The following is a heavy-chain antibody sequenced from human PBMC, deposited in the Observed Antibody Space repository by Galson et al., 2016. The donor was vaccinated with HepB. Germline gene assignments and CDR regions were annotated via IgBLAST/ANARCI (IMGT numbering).Heavy chain of an antibody. CDR3: ATAIPGYGGFPS. Sequence: SETLSLTCTVSGGSISRYYWSWIRQPPGKGLEWIGDKSYTGVTYYSPSLKGRVSISVYTSNNQLSLRLTSVTAADTAVYYCATAIPGYGGFPSWGQGTLVTVSS. CDR2: KSYTGVT. J-gene: IGHJ5*02. D-gene: IGHD5-12*01. CDR1: GGSISRYY. V-gene: IGHV4-59*01.